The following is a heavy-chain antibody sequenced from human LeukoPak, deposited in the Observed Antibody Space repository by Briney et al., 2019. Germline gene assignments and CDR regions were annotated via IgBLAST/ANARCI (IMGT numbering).Heavy chain of an antibody. J-gene: IGHJ4*02. CDR1: GGSISSYY. CDR3: VRSSSYHLFDD. Sequence: SETLSLTCTVSGGSISSYYCSWIRQPPGKGLEWIGYMYYSGSTNYNPSLKSRVIISVDTSKNQFSLKLSSVTAADTAVYYCVRSSSYHLFDDWGQGTLVTVSS. D-gene: IGHD3-16*02. V-gene: IGHV4-59*08. CDR2: MYYSGST.